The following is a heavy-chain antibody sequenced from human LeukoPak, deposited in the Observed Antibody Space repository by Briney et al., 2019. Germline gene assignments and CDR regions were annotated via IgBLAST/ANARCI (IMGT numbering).Heavy chain of an antibody. CDR1: GGSISSSSYY. V-gene: IGHV4-39*07. J-gene: IGHJ4*02. Sequence: SETLSLTCTVSGGSISSSSYYWGWIRQPPGKGLEWIGSIYYSGSTYYNPSLKSRVTISVDTSKNQFSLNLSSVTAADTAVYYCARGVARSSKFHFSYYFDYWGQGTLVTVSS. CDR3: ARGVARSSKFHFSYYFDY. CDR2: IYYSGST. D-gene: IGHD6-6*01.